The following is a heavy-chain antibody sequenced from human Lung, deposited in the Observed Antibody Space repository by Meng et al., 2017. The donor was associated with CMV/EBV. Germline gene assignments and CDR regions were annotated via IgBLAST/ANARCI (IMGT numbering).Heavy chain of an antibody. D-gene: IGHD4-23*01. CDR3: TTDRPRSGGKTHDF. CDR1: GFGFIFSDLW. J-gene: IGHJ4*02. Sequence: QLVEXXXGLVKPGXSLRISXRGSGFGFIFSDLWINWVRQAPGKGLEWVGRTKSKVDGETRDYAAAVRGRFAISRDDSKNTLYLHMNSLKTEDTAVYYCTTDRPRSGGKTHDFWGQGTLVTVSS. V-gene: IGHV3-15*01. CDR2: TKSKVDGETR.